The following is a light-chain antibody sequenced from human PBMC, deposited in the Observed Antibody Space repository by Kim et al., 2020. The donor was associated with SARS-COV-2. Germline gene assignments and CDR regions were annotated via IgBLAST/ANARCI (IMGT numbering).Light chain of an antibody. Sequence: QKVTISCSGSSTNIGNNYVSWYQQLPGTAPKLLIYDNNKRPAGIPDRFSGSKSGTSATLGITGLQTGDEADYYCGTWDSSLSGLYVFGTGTQLTVL. CDR3: GTWDSSLSGLYV. J-gene: IGLJ1*01. CDR1: STNIGNNY. V-gene: IGLV1-51*01. CDR2: DNN.